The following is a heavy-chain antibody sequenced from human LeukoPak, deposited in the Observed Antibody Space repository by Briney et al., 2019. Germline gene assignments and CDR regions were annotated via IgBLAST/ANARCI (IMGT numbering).Heavy chain of an antibody. V-gene: IGHV4-59*12. D-gene: IGHD6-13*01. CDR3: ARDISSTYYFDY. CDR1: GFTFSSYS. CDR2: MSYSGTT. J-gene: IGHJ4*02. Sequence: KAGGSLRLSCAASGFTFSSYSMNWVRQAPGKGLEWIGSMSYSGTTHYNPSLKSRVTVSVDTSKNQFSLRLSSVTAADTAVYFCARDISSTYYFDYWGQGTLVTVSS.